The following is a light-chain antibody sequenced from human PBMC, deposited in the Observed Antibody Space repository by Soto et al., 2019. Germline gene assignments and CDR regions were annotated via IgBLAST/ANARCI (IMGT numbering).Light chain of an antibody. J-gene: IGKJ1*01. Sequence: AIQMTQSPSSLSASVGDRVTITCRASQGIRNDLDWFQQKPGKAPKLLIYAASNLQSGVPARFSGSGSGTDFTLTISSLQPEDFATYYCLQHKSYPLTVGQRNKVDIK. V-gene: IGKV1-6*01. CDR1: QGIRND. CDR3: LQHKSYPLT. CDR2: AAS.